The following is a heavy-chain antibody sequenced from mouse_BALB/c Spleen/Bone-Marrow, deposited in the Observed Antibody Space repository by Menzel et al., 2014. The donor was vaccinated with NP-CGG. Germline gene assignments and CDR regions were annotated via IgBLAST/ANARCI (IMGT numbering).Heavy chain of an antibody. CDR2: INPYNDGT. D-gene: IGHD2-1*01. CDR3: ARKDYGNYGWYFDV. J-gene: IGHJ1*01. V-gene: IGHV1-14*01. Sequence: EVKLQESGPELVKPGASVKMSCKASGYTFTSYVMHWVKQKPGQGLEWIRYINPYNDGTKYNEKFKGKATLTSDKSSSTAYMELSSLTSEDSAVYYCARKDYGNYGWYFDVWGRRDHGHRLL. CDR1: GYTFTSYV.